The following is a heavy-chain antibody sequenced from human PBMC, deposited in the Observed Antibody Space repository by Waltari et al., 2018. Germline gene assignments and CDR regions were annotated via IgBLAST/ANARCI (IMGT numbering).Heavy chain of an antibody. CDR1: GGTFSSYA. J-gene: IGHJ5*02. D-gene: IGHD5-12*01. V-gene: IGHV1-69*10. CDR3: ARGGYANWFDP. Sequence: QVQLVQSGAEVKKPGSSVKVSCKASGGTFSSYAISWLRQAPGQGLDWMGGIIPILGITNYEQMFQGRVTITADKSTSTAYMELSSLRSEDTAVYYCARGGYANWFDPWGQGTLVTVSS. CDR2: IIPILGIT.